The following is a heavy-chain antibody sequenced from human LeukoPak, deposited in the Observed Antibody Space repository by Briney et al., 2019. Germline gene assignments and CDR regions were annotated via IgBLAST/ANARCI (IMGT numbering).Heavy chain of an antibody. V-gene: IGHV4-59*06. J-gene: IGHJ4*02. CDR3: ARARRDGYNEVFDY. D-gene: IGHD5-24*01. CDR2: IYYSGST. CDR1: GGSISSYY. Sequence: SETLSLTCTVSGGSISSYYWSWIRQHPGKGLEWIGYIYYSGSTYYNPSLRSRVTISVDTSKNQFSLKLSSVTAADTAVYYCARARRDGYNEVFDYWGQGTLVTVSS.